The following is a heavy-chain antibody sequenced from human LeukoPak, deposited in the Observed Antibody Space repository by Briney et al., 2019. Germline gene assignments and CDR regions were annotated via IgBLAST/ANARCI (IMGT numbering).Heavy chain of an antibody. Sequence: GGSLRLSCAASGFTVSSNYMSWVRQAPGKGLEWVSVIYSGGSTYYADSVKGRFTISRHNSKNTLYLQMNSLRAEDTAVYYCARHDFWRGRSPVSRAYWFDPWGQGTLVTVSS. D-gene: IGHD3-3*01. J-gene: IGHJ5*02. CDR3: ARHDFWRGRSPVSRAYWFDP. V-gene: IGHV3-53*04. CDR1: GFTVSSNY. CDR2: IYSGGST.